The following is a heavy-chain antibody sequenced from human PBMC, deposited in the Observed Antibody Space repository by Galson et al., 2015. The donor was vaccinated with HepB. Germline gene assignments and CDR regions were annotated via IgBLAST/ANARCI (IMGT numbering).Heavy chain of an antibody. CDR3: ARHTMVRGSLRDNWFDP. CDR1: GFTFSSYS. J-gene: IGHJ5*02. V-gene: IGHV3-21*01. D-gene: IGHD3-10*01. CDR2: ISSSSSYI. Sequence: SLRLSCAASGFTFSSYSMNWVRQAPGKGLEWVSSISSSSSYIYYADSVKGRFTISRDNAKNSLYLQMNSLRAEDTAVYYCARHTMVRGSLRDNWFDPWGQGTLVTVSS.